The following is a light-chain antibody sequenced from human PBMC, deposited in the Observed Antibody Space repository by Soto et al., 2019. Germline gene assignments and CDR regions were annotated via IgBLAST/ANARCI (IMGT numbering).Light chain of an antibody. CDR2: AAS. V-gene: IGKV1-39*01. J-gene: IGKJ1*01. Sequence: DIQMTQSPSSLSASVGDRVTITCRASQSISSYLNWYQQKPGKAPKLLIYAASSLQGGVPSRFSGSGSGTDITLTISSLQPEDFATYYGQQSYSTPRTFGQGTRVEIK. CDR1: QSISSY. CDR3: QQSYSTPRT.